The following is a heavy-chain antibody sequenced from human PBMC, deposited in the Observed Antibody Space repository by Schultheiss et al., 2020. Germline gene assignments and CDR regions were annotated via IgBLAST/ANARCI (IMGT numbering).Heavy chain of an antibody. D-gene: IGHD5-18*01. CDR2: IYYSGST. CDR3: ARSRKSGYSYGPYYYYYYGMDV. Sequence: SETLSLTCAVYGGSFSGYYWSWIRQPPGKGLEWIGYIYYSGSTNYNPSLKSRVTISVDTSKNQFSLKLSSVTAADTAVYYCARSRKSGYSYGPYYYYYYGMDVWGQGTTVTVSS. J-gene: IGHJ6*02. V-gene: IGHV4-59*01. CDR1: GGSFSGYY.